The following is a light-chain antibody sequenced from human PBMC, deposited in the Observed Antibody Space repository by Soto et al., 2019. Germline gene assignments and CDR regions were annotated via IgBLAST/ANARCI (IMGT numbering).Light chain of an antibody. J-gene: IGKJ2*01. V-gene: IGKV4-1*01. CDR3: QQYYTTPYT. CDR2: WAS. Sequence: DIVMTQSPDSLAVSLGERATINCKSSQSVLYSSNNKNYLAWFQQKPGQSPKLLISWASTREAGVPDRFSGSGSGTDFTLTISSLQAEDVAVYYCQQYYTTPYTFGQGTKLEIK. CDR1: QSVLYSSNNKNY.